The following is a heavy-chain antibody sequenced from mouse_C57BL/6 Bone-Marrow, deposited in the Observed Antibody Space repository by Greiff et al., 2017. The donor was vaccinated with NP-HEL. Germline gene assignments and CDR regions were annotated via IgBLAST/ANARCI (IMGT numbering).Heavy chain of an antibody. V-gene: IGHV2-5*01. CDR3: AKALYYYGSTLWYFDV. CDR2: IWRGGST. CDR1: GFSLTSYG. J-gene: IGHJ1*03. D-gene: IGHD1-1*01. Sequence: QVQLQQSGPGLVQPSQSLSITCTVSGFSLTSYGVHWVRQSPGKGLEWLGVIWRGGSTDYNAAFMSRLSITKDNSKSQVFFKMNSLQADDTAIYYCAKALYYYGSTLWYFDVWGTGTTVTVSS.